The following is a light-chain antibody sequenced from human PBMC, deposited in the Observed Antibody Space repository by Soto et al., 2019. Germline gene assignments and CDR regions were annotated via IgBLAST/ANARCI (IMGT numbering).Light chain of an antibody. J-gene: IGKJ4*01. V-gene: IGKV1-33*01. CDR2: DAS. CDR3: QKYNTFPLT. Sequence: DIQMTQSPSSLSASVGDRVTITCQASQDISNYLNWYQQKPGKAPKLLIYDASNLETGVPSRFSGSGSGTDFTFTIASLQPEDVATYYCQKYNTFPLTFGGGTKV. CDR1: QDISNY.